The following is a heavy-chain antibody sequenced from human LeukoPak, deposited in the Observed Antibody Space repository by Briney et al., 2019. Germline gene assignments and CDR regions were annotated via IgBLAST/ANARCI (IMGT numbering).Heavy chain of an antibody. CDR2: ISYDGSNK. V-gene: IGHV3-30*04. CDR3: ARDPLEWLGHYYYYGMDV. D-gene: IGHD3-3*01. Sequence: PGGSLRLSCAASGFTFSSYAMHWVRQAPGKGLEWVAVISYDGSNKYYADSVKGRFTISRDNSKNTLYLQMNSLRAEDTAVYYCARDPLEWLGHYYYYGMDVWGQGTTVTVSS. J-gene: IGHJ6*02. CDR1: GFTFSSYA.